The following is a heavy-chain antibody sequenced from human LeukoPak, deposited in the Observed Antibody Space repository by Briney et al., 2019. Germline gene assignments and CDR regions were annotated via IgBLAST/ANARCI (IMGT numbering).Heavy chain of an antibody. D-gene: IGHD3-3*01. CDR1: GSYISTYH. Sequence: SETLSLTCSVSGSYISTYHWAWIRRPPGKGLEWIGYISSTGDSNYNPSLESRLTMSVDMSKKQFSLSLTSVTAADTAVYYCARHSNFWDLNYWGQGTLVVVSS. V-gene: IGHV4-59*08. CDR3: ARHSNFWDLNY. CDR2: ISSTGDS. J-gene: IGHJ4*02.